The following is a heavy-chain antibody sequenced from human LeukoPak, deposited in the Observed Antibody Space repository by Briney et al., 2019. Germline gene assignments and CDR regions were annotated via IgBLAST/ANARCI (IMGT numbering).Heavy chain of an antibody. CDR3: AKDMGWELKGGVY. D-gene: IGHD1-26*01. J-gene: IGHJ4*02. CDR1: AFTIDVYA. V-gene: IGHV3-9*01. Sequence: PGRSLRLSCAAYAFTIDVYAMQWVRHAPGTGREWVLGVDWDGASIGHAVSVRGRFTISRDNAKNSLYLQMNSLRAEDTTSDYCAKDMGWELKGGVYWGQGTLVTVSS. CDR2: VDWDGASI.